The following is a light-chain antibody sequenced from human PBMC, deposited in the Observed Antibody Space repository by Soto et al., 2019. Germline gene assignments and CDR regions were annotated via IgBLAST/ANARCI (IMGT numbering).Light chain of an antibody. CDR3: SLYTSSSTYV. V-gene: IGLV2-11*01. J-gene: IGLJ1*01. CDR1: SSDVGVYNY. CDR2: DVS. Sequence: QSALTQPRSVSGSPGQSVTISCTGTSSDVGVYNYVSWYQQYPGKAPKIMIYDVSKRPSGVPDRFSGSKSGNTASLTISGLQAEDEADYYCSLYTSSSTYVFGTGTKVTVL.